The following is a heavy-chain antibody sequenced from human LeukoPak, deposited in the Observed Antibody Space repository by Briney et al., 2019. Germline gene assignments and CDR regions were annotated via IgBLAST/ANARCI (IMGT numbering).Heavy chain of an antibody. J-gene: IGHJ5*02. D-gene: IGHD1-7*01. Sequence: PSETLSLTCAVYGGSFSGYYWSWIRQPPGKGLEWIGEINHSGSTNYNPSLKSRVTMSLDTSKNQISLKVSSVTAADTAVYYCARDSGTTGEVKFDPWGQGTLVTVSS. CDR2: INHSGST. CDR3: ARDSGTTGEVKFDP. V-gene: IGHV4-34*01. CDR1: GGSFSGYY.